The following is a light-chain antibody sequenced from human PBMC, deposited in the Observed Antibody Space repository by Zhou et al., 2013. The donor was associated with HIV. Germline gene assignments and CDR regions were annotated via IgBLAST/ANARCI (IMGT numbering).Light chain of an antibody. CDR3: QQRSNWPH. Sequence: EVLMTQSPVTLSVSPGARATLSCRASQSVSSNYLAWYQHKPGQAPRLLIYGASSRATGIPDRFSGSGSGTDFTLTISSLQPEDFAVYYCQQRSNWPHFGPGTKVDIK. CDR2: GAS. V-gene: IGKV3D-20*02. J-gene: IGKJ3*01. CDR1: QSVSSNY.